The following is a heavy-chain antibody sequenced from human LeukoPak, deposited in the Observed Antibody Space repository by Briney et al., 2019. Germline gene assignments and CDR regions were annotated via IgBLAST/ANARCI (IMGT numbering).Heavy chain of an antibody. CDR3: AKDQSPRNYWCFDL. CDR2: IRYDGSNK. Sequence: GGSLRLPCAASGFTFSSYGMHWVRQAPGKGLEWVAFIRYDGSNKYYADSVKGRFTISRDNSKNTLYLQMNSLRAEDTAVYYCAKDQSPRNYWCFDLWGRGTLVTVSS. V-gene: IGHV3-30*02. J-gene: IGHJ2*01. D-gene: IGHD1-14*01. CDR1: GFTFSSYG.